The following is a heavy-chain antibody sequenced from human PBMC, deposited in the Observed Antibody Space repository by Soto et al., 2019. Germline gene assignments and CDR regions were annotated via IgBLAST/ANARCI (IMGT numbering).Heavy chain of an antibody. CDR1: GFTFSDYY. CDR2: ISSSSSYT. CDR3: ARSRLGAYMDV. D-gene: IGHD4-17*01. V-gene: IGHV3-11*06. Sequence: GGSLRLSCAASGFTFSDYYMTWIRQAPGKGLEWISYISSSSSYTNYADSVKGRFTISRDNAKNSLYLQMNSLRAEDTAVYYCARSRLGAYMDVWGKGTTVTVSS. J-gene: IGHJ6*03.